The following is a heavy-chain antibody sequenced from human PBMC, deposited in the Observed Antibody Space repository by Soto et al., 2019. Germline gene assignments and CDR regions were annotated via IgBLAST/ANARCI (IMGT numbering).Heavy chain of an antibody. CDR1: GFTFSSYA. CDR3: ARDNPVYYDSSGYFDAFDI. D-gene: IGHD3-22*01. J-gene: IGHJ3*02. V-gene: IGHV3-30-3*01. CDR2: ISYDGSNK. Sequence: PGGSLRLSCAASGFTFSSYAMHWVRQAPGKWLEWVAVISYDGSNKYYADSVKGRFTISRDNSKNTLYLQMNSLRAEDTAVYYCARDNPVYYDSSGYFDAFDIWGQGXMVTV.